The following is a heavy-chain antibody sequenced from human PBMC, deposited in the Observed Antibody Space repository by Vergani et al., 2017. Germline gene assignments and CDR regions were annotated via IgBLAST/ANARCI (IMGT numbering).Heavy chain of an antibody. CDR1: GFTFSRHW. D-gene: IGHD3-3*01. CDR3: AKDHYDFWSGYPNLSPFDL. Sequence: EVQLVESGGGLVQPGGSLRLSCAASGFTFSRHWMHWVRQAPGKGLVWVSGISWNSGSIGYADSVKGRFTISRDNAKNSLYLQMNSLRAEDTALYYCAKDHYDFWSGYPNLSPFDLWGRGTLVTVSS. J-gene: IGHJ2*01. CDR2: ISWNSGSI. V-gene: IGHV3-9*01.